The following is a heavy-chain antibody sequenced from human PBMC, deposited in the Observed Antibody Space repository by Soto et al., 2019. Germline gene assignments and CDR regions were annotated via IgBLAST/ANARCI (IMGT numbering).Heavy chain of an antibody. CDR1: GFTFSNYA. D-gene: IGHD6-13*01. J-gene: IGHJ4*02. CDR2: ISGSGGTT. Sequence: EVQLLESGGGLVQPGRSLRLSCAASGFTFSNYAMSWVRQAPGQGLDWVSAISGSGGTTYYADSVKGRFTISTDNSKNRLFLQMISLRAEDAAVYYSPKFFVEMGSNSGWSWSLHYWGQGTMVTVSS. CDR3: PKFFVEMGSNSGWSWSLHY. V-gene: IGHV3-23*01.